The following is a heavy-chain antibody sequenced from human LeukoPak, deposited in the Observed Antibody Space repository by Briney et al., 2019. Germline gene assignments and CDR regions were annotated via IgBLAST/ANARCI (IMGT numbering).Heavy chain of an antibody. Sequence: ASVKVSCKASGYTFTGYYMHWVRQAPGQGLEWMGWINPNSGGTNYAQKFQGRVTMTRDTSISTAYMELSRLRSDDTAVYYCARVRPLNYDSSGYYPVGYWGQGTLVTVSS. D-gene: IGHD3-22*01. J-gene: IGHJ4*02. CDR3: ARVRPLNYDSSGYYPVGY. V-gene: IGHV1-2*02. CDR1: GYTFTGYY. CDR2: INPNSGGT.